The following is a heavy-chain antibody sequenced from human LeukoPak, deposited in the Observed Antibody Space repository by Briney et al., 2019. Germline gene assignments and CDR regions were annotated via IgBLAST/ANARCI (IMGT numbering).Heavy chain of an antibody. CDR1: GGSISSYY. D-gene: IGHD3-3*01. CDR3: AREVFGVVPLIPPRFDY. V-gene: IGHV4-4*07. J-gene: IGHJ4*02. Sequence: SETLSLTCTVSGGSISSYYWSWIRQPAGKGLEWIGRIYTSGSTNYNPSLKSRVTISVDTSKNQFSLKLSSVTAADTAVYYCAREVFGVVPLIPPRFDYWGQGTLVTVSS. CDR2: IYTSGST.